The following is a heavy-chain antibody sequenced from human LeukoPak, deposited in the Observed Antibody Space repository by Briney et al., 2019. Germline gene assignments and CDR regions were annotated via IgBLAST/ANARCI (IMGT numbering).Heavy chain of an antibody. CDR2: ISYDGSNK. CDR3: AKVWGVGAIDY. CDR1: GFTFSSYG. Sequence: GGSLRLSCAASGFTFSSYGMHWVRQAPGKGLEWVAVISYDGSNKYYADSVKGRFTTSRDNSKNTLYLQMNSLRAGDTAVYYCAKVWGVGAIDYWGQGTLVTVSS. J-gene: IGHJ4*02. D-gene: IGHD1-26*01. V-gene: IGHV3-30*18.